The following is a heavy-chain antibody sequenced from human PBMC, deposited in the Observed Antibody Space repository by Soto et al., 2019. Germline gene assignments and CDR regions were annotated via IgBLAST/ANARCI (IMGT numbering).Heavy chain of an antibody. Sequence: GGSLRLSCAASGFTFSNAWMNWVRQAPGKGLEWVGLIKSKTDGGTIDYPAPVKGRFIISRDDSRNTLYLQMNSLKTEDTAVYYCTTAHPRGPDPWGQGTLVTVSS. CDR3: TTAHPRGPDP. V-gene: IGHV3-15*01. J-gene: IGHJ5*02. CDR2: IKSKTDGGTI. D-gene: IGHD5-12*01. CDR1: GFTFSNAW.